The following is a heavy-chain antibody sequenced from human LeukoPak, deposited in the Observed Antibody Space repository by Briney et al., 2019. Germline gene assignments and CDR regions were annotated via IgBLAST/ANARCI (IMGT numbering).Heavy chain of an antibody. CDR3: AADATVTMHYYYYGMDV. Sequence: SVKVSCKASGFTFTSSAVQWVRQARGQRLEWIGWIVVASGNTNYAQKFQERGTITRDMSTSTAYMELSSLRTEDKAVYYCAADATVTMHYYYYGMDVWGKGTTVTVSS. D-gene: IGHD4-17*01. J-gene: IGHJ6*04. V-gene: IGHV1-58*01. CDR1: GFTFTSSA. CDR2: IVVASGNT.